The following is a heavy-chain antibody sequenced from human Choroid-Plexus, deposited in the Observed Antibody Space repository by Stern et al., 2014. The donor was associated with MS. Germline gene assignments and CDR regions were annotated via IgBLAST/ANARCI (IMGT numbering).Heavy chain of an antibody. D-gene: IGHD2/OR15-2a*01. Sequence: VQLVQSEGGVVQPGRPLRLSCVASGFTFGSCAMHWVRQAPGKGLEWVAGVSYDGSNKYYADSVKGRFTISRDNSQNTLYMQMSSLIPEDTAVYYCAKDRQYLTYFFDHWGQGSLVTVSS. V-gene: IGHV3-30*18. CDR2: VSYDGSNK. J-gene: IGHJ5*02. CDR3: AKDRQYLTYFFDH. CDR1: GFTFGSCA.